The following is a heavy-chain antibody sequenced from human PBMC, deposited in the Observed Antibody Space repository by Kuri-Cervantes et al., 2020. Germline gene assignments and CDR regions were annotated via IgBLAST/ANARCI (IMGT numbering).Heavy chain of an antibody. CDR1: GGTFSSYA. CDR2: INTNTGNP. D-gene: IGHD3-10*01. V-gene: IGHV7-4-1*02. CDR3: ARLALGSGSYEDPYFDY. Sequence: ASVKVSCKASGGTFSSYAISWVRQAPGQGLEWMGWINTNTGNPTYAQGFTGRFVFSLDTSVSTAYLQISSLKAEDTAVYYCARLALGSGSYEDPYFDYWGQGTLVTVSS. J-gene: IGHJ4*02.